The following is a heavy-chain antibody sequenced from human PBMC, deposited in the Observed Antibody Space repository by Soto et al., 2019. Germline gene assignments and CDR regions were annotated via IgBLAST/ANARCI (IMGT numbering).Heavy chain of an antibody. CDR2: ISYSGST. J-gene: IGHJ4*02. D-gene: IGHD3-22*01. V-gene: IGHV4-31*03. Sequence: QVQLQESGPGLVKPSQTLSLTCTVSGGSFSSGGFFWSWIRQQPGKGLEWIGYISYSGSTSYNPSLKSRLTMSVDTSKIHLSQKLTSVTAADTSVYYCASRFNYSVGRGYAEYHFDHWGQGTLVTVSS. CDR1: GGSFSSGGFF. CDR3: ASRFNYSVGRGYAEYHFDH.